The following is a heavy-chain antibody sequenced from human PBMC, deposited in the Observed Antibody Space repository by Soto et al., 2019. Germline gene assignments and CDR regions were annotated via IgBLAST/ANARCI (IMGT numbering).Heavy chain of an antibody. D-gene: IGHD3-22*01. CDR2: ISAYNGNT. Sequence: GASVKVSCKASGYTFTSYGISWVRQAPGQGLEWMGWISAYNGNTNYAQKLQGRVTMTTDTSTSTAYMELRSLRSDDTAVYYCARQDYDSSGSYPGAFDIWGQGTMVTVSS. CDR1: GYTFTSYG. J-gene: IGHJ3*02. CDR3: ARQDYDSSGSYPGAFDI. V-gene: IGHV1-18*04.